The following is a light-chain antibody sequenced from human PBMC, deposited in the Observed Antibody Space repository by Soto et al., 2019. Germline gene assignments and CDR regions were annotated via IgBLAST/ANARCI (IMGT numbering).Light chain of an antibody. CDR1: SGNSSYA. V-gene: IGLV4-69*01. J-gene: IGLJ2*01. CDR3: QTWGTGTYVV. CDR2: LNSDGSH. Sequence: QPVLTQSPSASASLGASVTLTCTLTSGNSSYAIAWHQQQPEKGPRNLMKLNSDGSHSKGDGIPDRFSGSSSGAERYLTISSLQDEDEAEYHCQTWGTGTYVVFGGGTKLTVL.